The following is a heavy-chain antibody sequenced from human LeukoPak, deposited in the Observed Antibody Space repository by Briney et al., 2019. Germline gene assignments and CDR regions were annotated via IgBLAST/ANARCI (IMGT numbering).Heavy chain of an antibody. Sequence: GGSLRLSCAASGFTFSSYGMHWVRQAPGKGLEWVAVISYDGSNKYYADSVKGRFTISRDNSKNTLYLQMNSLRAEDTAVYYCARTGSAMVWYYYYGMDVWGQGTTVTVSS. CDR3: ARTGSAMVWYYYYGMDV. V-gene: IGHV3-30*03. D-gene: IGHD5-18*01. CDR2: ISYDGSNK. J-gene: IGHJ6*02. CDR1: GFTFSSYG.